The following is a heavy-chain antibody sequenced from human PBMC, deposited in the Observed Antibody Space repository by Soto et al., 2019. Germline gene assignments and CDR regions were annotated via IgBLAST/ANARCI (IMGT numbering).Heavy chain of an antibody. D-gene: IGHD3-10*01. CDR2: IYYSGST. CDR3: AILIGATTSWAGYYYGMDV. J-gene: IGHJ6*02. CDR1: GGSISSSSSY. Sequence: PSETLSLTCTVSGGSISSSSSYWGWIRQPPGKGLEWIGNIYYSGSTNYNPSLKRRVTISVDTSKNQFSLKLSSVTAADTAVYYCAILIGATTSWAGYYYGMDVWGQGTTVTVSS. V-gene: IGHV4-39*07.